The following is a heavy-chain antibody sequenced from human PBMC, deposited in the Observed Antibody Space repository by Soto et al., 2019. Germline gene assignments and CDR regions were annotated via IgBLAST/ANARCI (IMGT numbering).Heavy chain of an antibody. J-gene: IGHJ6*02. CDR2: ISAYNGNT. D-gene: IGHD4-17*01. CDR1: GYTFTSYG. Sequence: ASVKVSCKASGYTFTSYGISWVRQAPGQGLEWMGWISAYNGNTNYAQKLQGRVTMTTDTSTSTAYMELRSLRSDDTAVYYCARDRGYGDYVPHYYYYGMDVWGQGTTVTVS. V-gene: IGHV1-18*01. CDR3: ARDRGYGDYVPHYYYYGMDV.